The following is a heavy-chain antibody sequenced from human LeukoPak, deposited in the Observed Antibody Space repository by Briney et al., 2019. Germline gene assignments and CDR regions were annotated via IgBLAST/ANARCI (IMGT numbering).Heavy chain of an antibody. CDR1: GGSISSYY. CDR2: IYYSGST. Sequence: SETLSLTCTVSGGSISSYYWSWIRQPPGKGLEWIGYIYYSGSTNYDPSLKSRVTISVDTSKNQFSLKLSSVTAADTAVYYCARGSMADIVGATTFDYWGQGTLVTVSS. J-gene: IGHJ4*02. CDR3: ARGSMADIVGATTFDY. D-gene: IGHD1-26*01. V-gene: IGHV4-59*01.